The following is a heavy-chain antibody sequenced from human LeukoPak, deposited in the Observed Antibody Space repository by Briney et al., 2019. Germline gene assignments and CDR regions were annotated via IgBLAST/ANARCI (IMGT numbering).Heavy chain of an antibody. D-gene: IGHD6-19*01. CDR1: GYTFTGYH. CDR2: INPNSGGT. Sequence: ASVKVSCKASGYTFTGYHMHWVRQAPGQGLEWMGWINPNSGGTNYAQKFQGRVTMTRDTSISTAYMELSRLRSDDTAVYYCARDLAVDVAFDYWGQGTLVTVSS. J-gene: IGHJ4*02. V-gene: IGHV1-2*02. CDR3: ARDLAVDVAFDY.